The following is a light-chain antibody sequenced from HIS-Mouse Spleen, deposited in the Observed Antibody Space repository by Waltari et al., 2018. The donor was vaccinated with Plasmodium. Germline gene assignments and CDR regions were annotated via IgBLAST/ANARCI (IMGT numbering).Light chain of an antibody. CDR1: ALPKTY. CDR2: EDS. Sequence: SYELTQPPSVSVSPGQTARITCSGDALPKTYAYWYQQTSGPAPVPVLYEDSKRPSGIPERFSGSSSGTMATLTISGAQVEDEADYYCYSTDSSGNHRVFGGGTKLTVL. J-gene: IGLJ3*02. CDR3: YSTDSSGNHRV. V-gene: IGLV3-10*01.